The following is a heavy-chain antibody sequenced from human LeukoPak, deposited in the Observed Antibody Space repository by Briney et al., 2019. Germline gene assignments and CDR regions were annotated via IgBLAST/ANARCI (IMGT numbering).Heavy chain of an antibody. CDR3: ATSYDGKTAPYDL. D-gene: IGHD4-23*01. Sequence: SETLSLTCTVSNDSISSYCCSWVRQPPGKGLEWIGFMCPSGRTDYNPSLESRVTMSIDTSKNQLSMELRFLTAADTAVYYCATSYDGKTAPYDLWGHGTLVTVSS. V-gene: IGHV4-4*08. J-gene: IGHJ5*02. CDR2: MCPSGRT. CDR1: NDSISSYC.